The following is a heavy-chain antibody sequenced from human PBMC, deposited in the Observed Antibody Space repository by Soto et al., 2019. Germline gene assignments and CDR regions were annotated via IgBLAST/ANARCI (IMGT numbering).Heavy chain of an antibody. CDR3: ARAMTLWYMDV. V-gene: IGHV3-21*01. D-gene: IGHD2-21*01. Sequence: GGSLSLSCAASGFTFSSYSMNWVRQAPGKGLEWVSSISSSSSYIYYADSVKGRFTIFRDNAKNSLYLQMNSLRAEDTAVYYCARAMTLWYMDVWGKGTTVTVS. CDR2: ISSSSSYI. CDR1: GFTFSSYS. J-gene: IGHJ6*03.